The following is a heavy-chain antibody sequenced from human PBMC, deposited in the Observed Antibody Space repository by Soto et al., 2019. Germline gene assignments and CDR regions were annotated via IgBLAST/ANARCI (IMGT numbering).Heavy chain of an antibody. CDR2: IIPIFGTA. V-gene: IGHV1-69*05. CDR1: GGTFSSYT. J-gene: IGHJ6*02. D-gene: IGHD2-15*01. CDR3: ARGGVVVVVAAMLPDG. Sequence: SVKVSCKASGGTFSSYTISWVRQAPGQGLEWMGGIIPIFGTANYAQKFQGWVTMTRDTSISTAYMELSRLRSDDTAEYYCARGGVVVVVAAMLPDGWGQGTTVTVSS.